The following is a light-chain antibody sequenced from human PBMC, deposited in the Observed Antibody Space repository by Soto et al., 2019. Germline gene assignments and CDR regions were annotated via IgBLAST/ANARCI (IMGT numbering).Light chain of an antibody. Sequence: EIVLTQSPGTLSLSPGERATLSCRASQSVSSKLAWYQQKPGQAPRLLIYAASTRASGIPARFSGSGSGTDFTLTISRLQSEDFGVYYCQQYDKWRTFGQGTKVDIK. J-gene: IGKJ1*01. V-gene: IGKV3D-15*01. CDR2: AAS. CDR3: QQYDKWRT. CDR1: QSVSSK.